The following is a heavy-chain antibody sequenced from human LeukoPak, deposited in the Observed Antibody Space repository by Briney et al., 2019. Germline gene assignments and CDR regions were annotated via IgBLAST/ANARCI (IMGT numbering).Heavy chain of an antibody. CDR3: ATLDAFDV. V-gene: IGHV3-7*01. CDR1: GFTFSRYE. CDR2: IKKDGSEK. J-gene: IGHJ3*01. Sequence: PGGSLRLSCVASGFTFSRYEMSWVRQAPGKGLEWVANIKKDGSEKYYVDSVKGRFTISRDNSKNSMYLQMNSLRAEDMAVYYCATLDAFDVWGQGTMVTVSS.